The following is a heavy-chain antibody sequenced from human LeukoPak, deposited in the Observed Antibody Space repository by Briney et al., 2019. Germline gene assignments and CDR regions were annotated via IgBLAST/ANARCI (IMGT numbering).Heavy chain of an antibody. CDR3: ARAKGSGSGSYYKGFDY. V-gene: IGHV3-23*01. CDR1: GFTFSSYA. Sequence: GGSLRLSCAASGFTFSSYAMSWVRQAPGKGLEWVSAISGSGGSTYYADSVKGRFTISRDNSKNTLYLQMNSLRAEDTAVYYCARAKGSGSGSYYKGFDYWGQGTLVTVSS. CDR2: ISGSGGST. D-gene: IGHD3-10*01. J-gene: IGHJ4*02.